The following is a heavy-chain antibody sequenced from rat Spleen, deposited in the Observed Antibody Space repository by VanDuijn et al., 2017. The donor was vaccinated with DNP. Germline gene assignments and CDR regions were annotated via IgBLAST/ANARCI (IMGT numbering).Heavy chain of an antibody. V-gene: IGHV5-58*01. D-gene: IGHD1-1*01. CDR1: GFTFSSYW. CDR3: ARHLYYYSGVSDY. J-gene: IGHJ2*01. CDR2: INTDGGGT. Sequence: EVQLVETGGGLVQPGRSLKLSCVASGFTFSSYWMFWVRQAPGKGLEWVASINTDGGGTYYPDSVKGRFTISRDNAKSTLYLQMDSLRSEDTATYYCARHLYYYSGVSDYWGQGVLVTVSS.